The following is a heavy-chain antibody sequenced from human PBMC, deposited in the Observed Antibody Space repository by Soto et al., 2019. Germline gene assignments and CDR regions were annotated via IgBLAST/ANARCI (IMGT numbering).Heavy chain of an antibody. D-gene: IGHD6-19*01. V-gene: IGHV3-30*04. CDR2: ISYDGTNK. CDR1: GFMFSAYA. CDR3: ARDPSPYPSGWYAIDF. J-gene: IGHJ4*01. Sequence: TGGSLRLSCAASGFMFSAYAMLWVRQAPGKGLEWVAAISYDGTNKYYADSIKGRFTISRDNSANTLFLQVNSLRREDTAMYYCARDPSPYPSGWYAIDFWGHGTLATVSS.